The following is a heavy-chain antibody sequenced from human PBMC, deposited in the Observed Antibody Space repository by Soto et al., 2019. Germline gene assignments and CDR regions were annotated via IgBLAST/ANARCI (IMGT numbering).Heavy chain of an antibody. J-gene: IGHJ2*01. Sequence: EVQLLESGGDLVQPGGSLRLSCVASGFTFLNYDMHLVRQAPGKGLEWVAGISGSGGTFDANSVRGRFTISKDDSKNTLYLQMNSLSVEDTALYYCAKDRQGSGPDFDLWGRGTLVTVSS. V-gene: IGHV3-23*01. D-gene: IGHD3-10*01. CDR2: ISGSGGT. CDR3: AKDRQGSGPDFDL. CDR1: GFTFLNYD.